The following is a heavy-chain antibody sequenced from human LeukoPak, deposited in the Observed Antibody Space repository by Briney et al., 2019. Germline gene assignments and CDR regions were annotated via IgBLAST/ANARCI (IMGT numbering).Heavy chain of an antibody. CDR2: VYGSGST. CDR1: GGSISSSSYY. D-gene: IGHD3-10*01. J-gene: IGHJ5*02. V-gene: IGHV4-39*07. Sequence: SEALSLTCTVSGGSISSSSYYWGWIRQPPGKGLEWIGSVYGSGSTNYNPSLKSRVTISVDTSKNQFSLKLSSVTAADTAVYYCARLLPYYYGSGSGRRAPNWFDPWGQGTLVTVSS. CDR3: ARLLPYYYGSGSGRRAPNWFDP.